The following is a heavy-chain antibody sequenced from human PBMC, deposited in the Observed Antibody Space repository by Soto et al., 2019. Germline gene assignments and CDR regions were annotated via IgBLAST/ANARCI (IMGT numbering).Heavy chain of an antibody. Sequence: QVQLVQSGAEVKKPGCSVKVSCKASGGTFSSYALSWVRQAPGQGLEWIGGIIPIFGTANYAQKFQGRVTITADESTSTAYMELSSLRSEDTAVYYCARVSPIAVATYGMDVWGQGTTVTVSS. D-gene: IGHD6-19*01. CDR2: IIPIFGTA. CDR3: ARVSPIAVATYGMDV. CDR1: GGTFSSYA. V-gene: IGHV1-69*12. J-gene: IGHJ6*02.